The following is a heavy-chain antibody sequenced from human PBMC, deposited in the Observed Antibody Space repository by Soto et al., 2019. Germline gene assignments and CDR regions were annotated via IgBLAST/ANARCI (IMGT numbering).Heavy chain of an antibody. CDR2: IGSSSNTI. D-gene: IGHD6-13*01. Sequence: EVQLVESGGGLVQPGGSLRLSCAASGFTFSSYSMNWVRQAPGRGLEWVSYIGSSSNTIYYADSVKGRLTISRDNVKNSLDLQRNSLSAEETSVYSCARQGIAWSADFWGQGTLVTVSS. V-gene: IGHV3-48*01. CDR3: ARQGIAWSADF. CDR1: GFTFSSYS. J-gene: IGHJ4*02.